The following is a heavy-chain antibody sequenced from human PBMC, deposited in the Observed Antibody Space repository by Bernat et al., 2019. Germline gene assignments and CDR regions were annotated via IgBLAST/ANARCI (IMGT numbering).Heavy chain of an antibody. Sequence: EVQMVESGGVVVQPGGSLRLSCAASGFTFEDYTMHWVRQRPGKGLEWVSLINWEGTRTYYADSVKGRFTISRDNSKNSLYLRMNSLRAEDTALYYCTKDHNSESDSYYFEYWGQRSLVTASS. CDR1: GFTFEDYT. CDR3: TKDHNSESDSYYFEY. CDR2: INWEGTRT. V-gene: IGHV3-43*01. D-gene: IGHD1-26*01. J-gene: IGHJ4*02.